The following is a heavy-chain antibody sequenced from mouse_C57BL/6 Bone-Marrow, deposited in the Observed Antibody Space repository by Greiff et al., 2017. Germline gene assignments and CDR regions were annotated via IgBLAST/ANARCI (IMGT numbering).Heavy chain of an antibody. CDR1: GYTFTSYW. Sequence: QVQLQQPGAELVMPGASVKLSCKASGYTFTSYWMHWVKQRPGQGLEWIGWIYPRDGSTKYNEKFKGKATLTVDTSSSTAYMELHSLTSEDSAVYFCARDEYYFDYWGQGTTLTVSS. CDR2: IYPRDGST. J-gene: IGHJ2*01. CDR3: ARDEYYFDY. V-gene: IGHV1-85*01.